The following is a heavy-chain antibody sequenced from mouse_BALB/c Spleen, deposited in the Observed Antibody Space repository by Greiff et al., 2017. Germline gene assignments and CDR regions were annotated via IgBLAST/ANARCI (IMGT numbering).Heavy chain of an antibody. J-gene: IGHJ3*01. CDR2: IDPANGNT. V-gene: IGHV14-3*02. Sequence: EVQLQQSGAELVKPGASVKLSCTASGFNIKDTYMHWVKQRPEQGLEWIGRIDPANGNTKYDPKFQGKATITADTSSNTAYLQLSSLTSEDTAVYYCARGHYGNWFAYWGQGTLVTVSA. D-gene: IGHD2-1*01. CDR1: GFNIKDTY. CDR3: ARGHYGNWFAY.